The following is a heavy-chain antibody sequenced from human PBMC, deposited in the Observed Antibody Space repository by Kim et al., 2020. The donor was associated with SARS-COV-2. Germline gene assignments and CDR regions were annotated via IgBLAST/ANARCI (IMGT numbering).Heavy chain of an antibody. D-gene: IGHD3-16*01. CDR3: ASPRSPGG. V-gene: IGHV3-23*01. CDR2: ISGNGDTS. J-gene: IGHJ4*02. CDR1: GITFRSYA. Sequence: GGSLRLSCAASGITFRSYAMTWVRQAPGKGLECVSGISGNGDTSYYADSVKGRFTISRDNSENRLYLQMNSLRAEDKAVYYCASPRSPGGWGQGTLVTVSS.